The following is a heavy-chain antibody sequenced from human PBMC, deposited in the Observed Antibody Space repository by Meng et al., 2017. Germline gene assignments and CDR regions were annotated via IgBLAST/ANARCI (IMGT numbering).Heavy chain of an antibody. CDR3: ARGPAGVERVVDY. CDR1: GFTFITQT. CDR2: ISDADDTT. D-gene: IGHD2-2*01. V-gene: IGHV3-23*04. Sequence: LVGAGGGFGPAGGALRLCFAASGFTFITQTLTLVRQAPRKGLELVSSISDADDTTYYADSVKGRFTISRDNYKKTVSLHLNSLRLDDTAVYYCARGPAGVERVVDYRGQGTLVTVSS. J-gene: IGHJ4*02.